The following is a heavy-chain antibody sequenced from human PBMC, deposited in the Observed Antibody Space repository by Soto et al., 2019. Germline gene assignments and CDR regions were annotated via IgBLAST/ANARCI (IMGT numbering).Heavy chain of an antibody. D-gene: IGHD2-21*01. CDR1: GYTFTSYD. V-gene: IGHV1-8*01. J-gene: IGHJ6*02. CDR3: ARPPGVKYYYGMDL. CDR2: MNPNSGNT. Sequence: ASVKVSCKASGYTFTSYDINWVRQATGQGLEWIGWMNPNSGNTGYAQKFQGRVTMTRNTSISTAYMELSSLRSEDTAVYYWARPPGVKYYYGMDLWGQGTTVTVSS.